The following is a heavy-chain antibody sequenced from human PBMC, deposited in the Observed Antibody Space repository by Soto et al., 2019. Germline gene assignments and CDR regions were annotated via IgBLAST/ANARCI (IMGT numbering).Heavy chain of an antibody. CDR1: GGSFSGYY. Sequence: SETLSLTCAVYGGSFSGYYWSWIRQPPGKGLEWIGEINHSGSTNYNPSLKSRVTISVDTSKNQFSLKLSSVTAADTAVYYCARGDSSSWYSLDYWGQGTLVTVSS. V-gene: IGHV4-34*01. CDR2: INHSGST. D-gene: IGHD6-13*01. J-gene: IGHJ4*02. CDR3: ARGDSSSWYSLDY.